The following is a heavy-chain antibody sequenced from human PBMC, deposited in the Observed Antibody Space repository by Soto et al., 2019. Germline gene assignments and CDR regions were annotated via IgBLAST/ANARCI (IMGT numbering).Heavy chain of an antibody. CDR2: ISSGGRHQ. Sequence: QVHLVESGGGVVQPGRSLRLSCVGSGFTVSAYEIHWVRQAPGKGLDWVAVISSGGRHQFYTDSVRGRFTISRDDSKNTVYLQMNNLTPQDAAIYYCAKDAVPGPPDDFDFWGQGTLVTVSS. CDR3: AKDAVPGPPDDFDF. D-gene: IGHD6-19*01. J-gene: IGHJ4*02. V-gene: IGHV3-30*04. CDR1: GFTVSAYE.